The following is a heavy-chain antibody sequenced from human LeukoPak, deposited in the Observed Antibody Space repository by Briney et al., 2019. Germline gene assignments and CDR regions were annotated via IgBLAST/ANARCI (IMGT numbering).Heavy chain of an antibody. J-gene: IGHJ4*02. CDR2: IIPIFGTA. Sequence: SVKVSCKASGGTFSSYAISWVRQAPGQGLEWMGGIIPIFGTANYAQKLQGRVTMTTDTSTSTAYMELSSLRSEDTAMYYCAREIGPRQLHLWGSAFDYWGQGTLDTVSS. V-gene: IGHV1-69*05. D-gene: IGHD5-18*01. CDR3: AREIGPRQLHLWGSAFDY. CDR1: GGTFSSYA.